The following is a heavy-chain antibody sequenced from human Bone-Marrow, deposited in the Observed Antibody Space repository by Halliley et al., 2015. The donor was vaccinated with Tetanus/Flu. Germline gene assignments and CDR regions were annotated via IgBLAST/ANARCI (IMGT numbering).Heavy chain of an antibody. D-gene: IGHD2-2*01. Sequence: SLRLSCEASGFSFSASSTHWVRQAPGKGLEWLGRIRRESNSYATEYAASVKGRFIISRDDGKNAAYLQMNNLRLEDTAIYYCTRHPDSTAAVYFYYGMDVWGQGTTVTVSS. CDR1: GFSFSASS. J-gene: IGHJ6*02. V-gene: IGHV3-73*01. CDR2: IRRESNSYAT. CDR3: TRHPDSTAAVYFYYGMDV.